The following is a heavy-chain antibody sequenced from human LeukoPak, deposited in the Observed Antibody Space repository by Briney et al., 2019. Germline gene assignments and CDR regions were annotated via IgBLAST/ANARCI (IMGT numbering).Heavy chain of an antibody. Sequence: GGSLRLSCEVSGFTFTDYWMGWVRQAPGKGLEWVANIEEYGDEVQYVASVKGRFTIFRDNSENTLYLQMNSLRAEDTAVYYCANDVGGPGYWGQGTLVTVSS. CDR2: IEEYGDEV. V-gene: IGHV3-7*01. J-gene: IGHJ4*02. D-gene: IGHD1-26*01. CDR1: GFTFTDYW. CDR3: ANDVGGPGY.